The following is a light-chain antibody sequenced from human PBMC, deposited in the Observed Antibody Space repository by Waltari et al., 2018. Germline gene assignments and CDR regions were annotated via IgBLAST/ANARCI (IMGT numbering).Light chain of an antibody. J-gene: IGLJ2*01. CDR1: RSDVGGYNY. Sequence: QSALTQPASVSGSPGQSITLSCPATRSDVGGYNYVPWYQQHPDKAPQLVIYEVSHRPPGVSSRFSGSKSGNTASLTISGLRAEDEADYYCSSYTSSSTLVFGGGTKVTVL. V-gene: IGLV2-14*01. CDR3: SSYTSSSTLV. CDR2: EVS.